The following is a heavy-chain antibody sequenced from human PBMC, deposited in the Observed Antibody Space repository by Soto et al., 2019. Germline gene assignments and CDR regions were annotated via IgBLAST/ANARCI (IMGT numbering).Heavy chain of an antibody. J-gene: IGHJ5*02. CDR2: IIPIFGTA. V-gene: IGHV1-69*13. Sequence: SVKVSCKASGVTFSRHGISWVRQAPGQGLEWMGGIIPIFGTANYAQKFQGRVTITADESTSTAYMELSSLKSEDTAVYYCARESWSGSYFDWFDPWGQGTLVTVSS. CDR3: ARESWSGSYFDWFDP. CDR1: GVTFSRHG. D-gene: IGHD1-26*01.